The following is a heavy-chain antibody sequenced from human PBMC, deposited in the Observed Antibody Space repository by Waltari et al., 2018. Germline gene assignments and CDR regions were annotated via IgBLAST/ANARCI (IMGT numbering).Heavy chain of an antibody. V-gene: IGHV1-3*01. Sequence: QVQLVQSGAEVKKPGASVKVSCKASGYTFTSYAMHWVRQAPGQRLEWMGWINAGNGNTKYSQKFQGRVTITADESTSTAYMELSSLRSEDTAVYYCADSIAVAGLYDAFDIWGQGTMVTVSS. CDR2: INAGNGNT. CDR1: GYTFTSYA. D-gene: IGHD6-19*01. CDR3: ADSIAVAGLYDAFDI. J-gene: IGHJ3*02.